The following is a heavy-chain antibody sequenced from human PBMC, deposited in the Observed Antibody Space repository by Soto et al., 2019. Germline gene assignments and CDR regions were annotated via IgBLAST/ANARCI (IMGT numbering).Heavy chain of an antibody. CDR3: ARGQGCSGGTCQNWFDP. Sequence: VGSLRLSCAVSGFTVSSNYMIWVRQAPGKGMEWVSVMYSGGSKYYADSVKGRFSISRDNSKNTLYLQMSSLRAEDTAVYYCARGQGCSGGTCQNWFDPWGQGTLVTVSS. J-gene: IGHJ5*02. D-gene: IGHD2-15*01. V-gene: IGHV3-53*01. CDR1: GFTVSSNY. CDR2: MYSGGSK.